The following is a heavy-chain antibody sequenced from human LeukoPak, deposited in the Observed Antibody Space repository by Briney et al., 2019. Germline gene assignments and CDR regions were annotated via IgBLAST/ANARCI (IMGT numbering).Heavy chain of an antibody. CDR3: ATTGAPSHYYFYRMDV. Sequence: GGSLRLSCAASGYTFSRYDMNWVRQTPGKGLEWVSSITTSSYKYYADSVKGRFTISRDNAKNSLYLQMNSLRAEDTAVYCCATTGAPSHYYFYRMDVWGQGTTVTVSS. CDR2: ITTSSYK. CDR1: GYTFSRYD. J-gene: IGHJ6*02. D-gene: IGHD4-17*01. V-gene: IGHV3-21*01.